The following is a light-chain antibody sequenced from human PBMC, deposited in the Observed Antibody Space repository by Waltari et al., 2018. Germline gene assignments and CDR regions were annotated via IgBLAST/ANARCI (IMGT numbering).Light chain of an antibody. Sequence: DMQMTQSPSSLSASVGDRVTIPCRASQSISTSLNWYQQKPGKAPQLLIYAASSLQSGVPSRFSGSGSGTDFTLTISSLQPEDFATYYCQQSYSTPRTFGQGTKVEIK. CDR1: QSISTS. J-gene: IGKJ1*01. V-gene: IGKV1-39*01. CDR3: QQSYSTPRT. CDR2: AAS.